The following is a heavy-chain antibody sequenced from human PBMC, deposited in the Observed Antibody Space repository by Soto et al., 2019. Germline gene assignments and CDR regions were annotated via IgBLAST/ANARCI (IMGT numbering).Heavy chain of an antibody. CDR3: AREGGRWLRSPYCYSGMDV. J-gene: IGHJ6*02. D-gene: IGHD5-12*01. Sequence: QVQLVQSGAEVKKPGASVKVSCKASGYTFTSYAMHWVRQAPGQRLEWMGWINAGNSNTKYSQKFQGRVTITRDTSASKAYMYLRRRRAEDTAVYYCAREGGRWLRSPYCYSGMDVWGQGTTVTVSS. V-gene: IGHV1-3*01. CDR1: GYTFTSYA. CDR2: INAGNSNT.